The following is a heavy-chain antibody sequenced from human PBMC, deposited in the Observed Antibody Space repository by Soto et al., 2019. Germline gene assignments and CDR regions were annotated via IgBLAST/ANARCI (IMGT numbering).Heavy chain of an antibody. CDR1: GYSFTSYW. CDR3: ARTSDYDSSGYYYYYGMDV. J-gene: IGHJ6*02. Sequence: ASVKVSCKASGYSFTSYWIGWVRQMPGKGLEWMGIIYPGDSDTRYSPSFQGQVTISADKSISTAYLQWSSLKASDTAMYYCARTSDYDSSGYYYYYGMDVWGQGTTVTVS. D-gene: IGHD3-22*01. CDR2: IYPGDSDT. V-gene: IGHV5-51*01.